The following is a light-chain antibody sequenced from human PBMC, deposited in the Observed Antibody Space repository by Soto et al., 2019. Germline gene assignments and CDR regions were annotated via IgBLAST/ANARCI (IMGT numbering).Light chain of an antibody. CDR2: DAS. J-gene: IGKJ2*01. Sequence: DIQMTQSPSSLSASVGDRVTITCQASQDISNYLNWYQQKPGKAPKLLIYDASNLETGVPSRFSGSGSGTDFTFTISSLHPEDIATYYCQQYDNPPPAFGQGTKLEIK. CDR1: QDISNY. CDR3: QQYDNPPPA. V-gene: IGKV1-33*01.